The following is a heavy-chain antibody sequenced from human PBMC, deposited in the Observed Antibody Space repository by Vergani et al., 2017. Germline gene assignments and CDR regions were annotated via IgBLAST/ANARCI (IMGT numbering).Heavy chain of an antibody. CDR1: GGSISSGGYS. CDR2: IYHSGST. Sequence: QLQLQESGSGLVKPSQTLSLTCAVSGGSISSGGYSWSWIRQPPGKGLEWIGYIYHSGSTYYNPSLKSRVPISVDRSKNQFSLKLSSVTAADTAVYYCARALDTAMEYYFDYWGQGTLVTVSS. J-gene: IGHJ4*02. V-gene: IGHV4-30-2*01. CDR3: ARALDTAMEYYFDY. D-gene: IGHD5-18*01.